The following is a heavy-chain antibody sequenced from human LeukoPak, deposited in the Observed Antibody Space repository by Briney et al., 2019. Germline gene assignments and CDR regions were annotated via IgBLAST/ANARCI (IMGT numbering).Heavy chain of an antibody. CDR1: GFTFSSYG. Sequence: PGGSLSLSCAASGFTFSSYGMNWVRQAPGKGLEWVSSISGTSAYIYYADSVRGRFTISRDNAKNSLYLQMNSLRAEDTAVYFCARKLTGSFDIWGQGTTVTVSS. CDR2: ISGTSAYI. D-gene: IGHD7-27*01. CDR3: ARKLTGSFDI. J-gene: IGHJ3*02. V-gene: IGHV3-21*01.